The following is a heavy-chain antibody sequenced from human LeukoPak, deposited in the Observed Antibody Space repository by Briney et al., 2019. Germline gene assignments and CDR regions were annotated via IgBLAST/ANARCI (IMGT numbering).Heavy chain of an antibody. V-gene: IGHV3-21*01. CDR3: ARKGRLGYSYGQGPFDF. J-gene: IGHJ4*02. CDR2: ISSSGSYI. D-gene: IGHD5-18*01. Sequence: PGGSLRLSCAASGFTFSSYSMNWVRQAPGKGLEWVSSISSSGSYIYYADSVKGRFTISRDNAKNSLYLQMNSLRAEDTAVYYCARKGRLGYSYGQGPFDFWGQGTLVTVSS. CDR1: GFTFSSYS.